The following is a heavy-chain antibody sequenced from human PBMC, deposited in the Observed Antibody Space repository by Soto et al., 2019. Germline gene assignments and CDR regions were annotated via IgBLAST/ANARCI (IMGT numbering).Heavy chain of an antibody. J-gene: IGHJ6*02. CDR1: GGSISSGGYY. CDR2: IYYSGST. CDR3: ARAGSYCSSTICYYYYYYGMDV. D-gene: IGHD2-2*01. Sequence: QVQLQESGPGLVKPSQTLSLTCTVSGGSISSGGYYWSWIRQHPGKGLEWIGYIYYSGSTYYNPSLKSRVTISVDSSKNQFFLKLSSVTAADTAVYYCARAGSYCSSTICYYYYYYGMDVWGQGTTVTVSS. V-gene: IGHV4-31*03.